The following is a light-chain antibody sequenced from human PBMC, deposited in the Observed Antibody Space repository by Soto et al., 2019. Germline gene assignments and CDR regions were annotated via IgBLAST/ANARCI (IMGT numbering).Light chain of an antibody. J-gene: IGKJ4*01. CDR2: GTS. V-gene: IGKV3-20*01. CDR3: QQWGNSPRVT. Sequence: IVLTQSPRTLSLSPGERATLSCRASDSVSISYLAWYQQRSGQPPRLLIYGTSTRATGIPGRFSGSGSGTDFTLTISRLEPEDSAVYFCQQWGNSPRVTFGGGTKVEI. CDR1: DSVSISY.